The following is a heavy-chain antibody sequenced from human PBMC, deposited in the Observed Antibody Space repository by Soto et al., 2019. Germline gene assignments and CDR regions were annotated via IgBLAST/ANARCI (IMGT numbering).Heavy chain of an antibody. J-gene: IGHJ6*03. Sequence: ASVKVSCKASGGTFSSYTISWVRQAPGQGLEWMGRIIPILGIANYAQKFQGRVTITADKSTSTAYMELSSLRSEDTAVYYCAVCGYDTNMAYYYYYMDVWGKGTTVTVSS. CDR2: IIPILGIA. V-gene: IGHV1-69*02. CDR1: GGTFSSYT. CDR3: AVCGYDTNMAYYYYYMDV. D-gene: IGHD5-12*01.